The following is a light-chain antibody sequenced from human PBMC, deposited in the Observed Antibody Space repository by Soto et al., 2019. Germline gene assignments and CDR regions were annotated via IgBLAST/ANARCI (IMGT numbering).Light chain of an antibody. V-gene: IGKV3-11*01. CDR2: DAS. Sequence: EIVLTQSPATLSLSPGERATLSCRASQSVSSYLAWYQQKPGQAPRLLIYDASSRATSIPARFSGSGSGTDFTLTISSLEPEDFAVYYCQQRSNWPAVTFGPGTKVDI. CDR3: QQRSNWPAVT. CDR1: QSVSSY. J-gene: IGKJ3*01.